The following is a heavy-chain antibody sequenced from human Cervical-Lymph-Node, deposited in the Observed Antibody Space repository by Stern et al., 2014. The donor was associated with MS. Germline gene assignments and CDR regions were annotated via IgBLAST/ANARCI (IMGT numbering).Heavy chain of an antibody. CDR1: GGIFSSHA. Sequence: VQLVQSGTEVKKPGSSVKVSCKASGGIFSSHATSWVRQAPGQGLEWMGGIIPVLGKADYAQRFQGRITITADESTSTVYMELSSLKSEDTAVYYCAGGGGGRISMTTAVLYGLDVWGQGTTVTV. V-gene: IGHV1-69*11. CDR3: AGGGGGRISMTTAVLYGLDV. CDR2: IIPVLGKA. D-gene: IGHD3-22*01. J-gene: IGHJ6*02.